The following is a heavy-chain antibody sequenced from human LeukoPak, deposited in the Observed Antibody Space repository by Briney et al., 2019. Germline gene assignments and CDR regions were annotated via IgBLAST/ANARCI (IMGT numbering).Heavy chain of an antibody. D-gene: IGHD3-22*01. CDR3: ARHKYYDSSFDY. Sequence: SETLSLTCAVSGYSISSGYYWGWIRQPPGKGLEWIGSIYHSGSTYYNPSLKSRVTISVDTSKNQFSPKLSSVTAADTAVYYCARHKYYDSSFDYWGQGTLVTVSS. CDR2: IYHSGST. CDR1: GYSISSGYY. V-gene: IGHV4-38-2*01. J-gene: IGHJ4*02.